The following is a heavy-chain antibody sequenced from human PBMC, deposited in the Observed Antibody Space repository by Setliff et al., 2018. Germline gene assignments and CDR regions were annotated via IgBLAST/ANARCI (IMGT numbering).Heavy chain of an antibody. Sequence: ASVKVSCKASGGTFSSYAINWVRQATGQGLEWMGWINTNTGNPTYAQGFTGRFVFSLDTSVSTAYLQISSLKAEDTAVYYCARLHYDFWSGYSYYFDYWGQGTLVTVSS. D-gene: IGHD3-3*01. CDR1: GGTFSSYA. V-gene: IGHV7-4-1*02. J-gene: IGHJ4*02. CDR3: ARLHYDFWSGYSYYFDY. CDR2: INTNTGNP.